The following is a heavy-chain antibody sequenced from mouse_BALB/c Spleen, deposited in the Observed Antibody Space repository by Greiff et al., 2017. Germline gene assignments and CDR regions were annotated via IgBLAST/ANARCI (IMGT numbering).Heavy chain of an antibody. J-gene: IGHJ4*01. CDR1: GFNIKDTY. CDR3: ARRYYDYDNYAMDY. V-gene: IGHV14-3*02. CDR2: IDPANGNT. D-gene: IGHD2-4*01. Sequence: EVMLVESGAELVKPGASVKLSCTASGFNIKDTYMHWVKQRPEQGLEWIGRIDPANGNTKYDPKFQGKATITADTSSNTAYLQLSSLTSEDTAVYYCARRYYDYDNYAMDYWGQGTSVTVSS.